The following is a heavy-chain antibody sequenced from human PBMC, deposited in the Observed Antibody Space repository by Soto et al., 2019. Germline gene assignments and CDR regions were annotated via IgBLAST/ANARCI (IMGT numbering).Heavy chain of an antibody. CDR1: GYTFTSYD. J-gene: IGHJ6*02. D-gene: IGHD3-10*01. V-gene: IGHV1-8*01. Sequence: QVQLVQSGAEVKKPGASVKVSCKASGYTFTSYDINWVRQATGQGLEWMGWMNPNSGNTGYAQKFQGRVTMTRNTSISTAYMELSSLRSEDTAVYYCATHHYGLGSYDYYYGMDVWGQGTTVTVSS. CDR2: MNPNSGNT. CDR3: ATHHYGLGSYDYYYGMDV.